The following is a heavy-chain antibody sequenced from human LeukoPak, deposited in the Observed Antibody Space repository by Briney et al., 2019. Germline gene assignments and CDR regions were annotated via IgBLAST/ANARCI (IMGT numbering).Heavy chain of an antibody. CDR3: ARVRGLLSGMDV. CDR2: IYSGGTT. Sequence: PGGSLRLSCAASGFTVSSSYMTWVRQAPGKGLEWVSVIYSGGTTYYADSVKGRFTISRDNSKNTLNLQMNSLRAEDTAVYYCARVRGLLSGMDVWGKGTTVTVSS. D-gene: IGHD3/OR15-3a*01. V-gene: IGHV3-53*01. CDR1: GFTVSSSY. J-gene: IGHJ6*04.